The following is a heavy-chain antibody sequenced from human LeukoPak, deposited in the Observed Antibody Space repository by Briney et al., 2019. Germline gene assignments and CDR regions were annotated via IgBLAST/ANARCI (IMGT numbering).Heavy chain of an antibody. J-gene: IGHJ3*02. Sequence: PGGSLRLSCAASGFTFGSYGMHWVRQAPGKGLEWVAFIRYDGSNKYYADSVKGRFTISRDNSKNTLYLQMNSLRAEDTAVYYCAKERFTMVRYRSPDAFDIWGQGTMVTVSS. D-gene: IGHD3-10*01. CDR2: IRYDGSNK. CDR1: GFTFGSYG. V-gene: IGHV3-30*02. CDR3: AKERFTMVRYRSPDAFDI.